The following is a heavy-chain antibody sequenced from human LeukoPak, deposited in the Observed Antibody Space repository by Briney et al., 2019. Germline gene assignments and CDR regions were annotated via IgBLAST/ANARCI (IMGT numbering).Heavy chain of an antibody. Sequence: GASVKVSCKTSGYTFTRYAIHWVRQAPGQGLEWMGWISCGKGETKYSQKFQDRVTITRDTSASTAYMELSSLRSEDTAVYYCARDNGYQLPWWWGQGTLVTVSS. CDR3: ARDNGYQLPWW. D-gene: IGHD2-2*01. J-gene: IGHJ4*02. V-gene: IGHV1-3*01. CDR1: GYTFTRYA. CDR2: ISCGKGET.